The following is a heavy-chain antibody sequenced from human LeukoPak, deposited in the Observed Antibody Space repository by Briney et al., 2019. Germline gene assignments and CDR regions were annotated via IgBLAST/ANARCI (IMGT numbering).Heavy chain of an antibody. V-gene: IGHV3-21*01. J-gene: IGHJ4*02. D-gene: IGHD3-3*01. CDR1: GFTFSSYS. CDR3: ARGRDGTYYDFWSGYYPCLDY. Sequence: GGSLRLSCAASGFTFSSYSMNWVRQAPGKGLEWVSSISSSSSYIYYADSVKGRFTISRDNAKNSLYLQMNSLRAEDTAVYYCARGRDGTYYDFWSGYYPCLDYWGQGTLVTVSS. CDR2: ISSSSSYI.